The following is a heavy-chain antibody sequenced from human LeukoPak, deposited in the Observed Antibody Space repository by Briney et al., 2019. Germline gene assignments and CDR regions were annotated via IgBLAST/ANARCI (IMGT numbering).Heavy chain of an antibody. D-gene: IGHD4-17*01. J-gene: IGHJ4*02. CDR3: ARGRYGDYDDY. V-gene: IGHV4-59*01. CDR1: GGSISSYY. Sequence: SETLSLTCTVSGGSISSYYWSWIRQPPGKGLEWIGYIYYSGSTNYNPSLKSRVTISVDTSKNQFSLKLSSVTAADTAVYYCARGRYGDYDDYWGQGTLVTVSS. CDR2: IYYSGST.